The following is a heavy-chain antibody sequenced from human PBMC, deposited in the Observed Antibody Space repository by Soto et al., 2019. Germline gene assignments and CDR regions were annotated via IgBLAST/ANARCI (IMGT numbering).Heavy chain of an antibody. Sequence: GGSLRLSCAASGITLSNARMNWVRQAPGKGLEWVGRIRSKTDGGTTEYAAPVKDRFTFSRDDSKNTLYLQMSGLKTEDTAVYYCTTTRPGTNVFDNWGHGTMVTSSS. CDR3: TTTRPGTNVFDN. J-gene: IGHJ3*02. V-gene: IGHV3-15*01. CDR2: IRSKTDGGTT. D-gene: IGHD1-26*01. CDR1: GITLSNAR.